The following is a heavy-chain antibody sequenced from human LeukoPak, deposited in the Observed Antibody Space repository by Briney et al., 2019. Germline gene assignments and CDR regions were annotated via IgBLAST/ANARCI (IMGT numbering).Heavy chain of an antibody. CDR3: ARAIGPTAAYYFDY. Sequence: SETLSLTCTVSGYSISSGYYWGWIRQPPGKGLEWIGSIYHSGSTYYNPSLKSRVTISVDTSKNQFSLKLSSVTAADTAVYYCARAIGPTAAYYFDYWGQGTLVTVSS. V-gene: IGHV4-38-2*02. D-gene: IGHD2-21*02. J-gene: IGHJ4*02. CDR1: GYSISSGYY. CDR2: IYHSGST.